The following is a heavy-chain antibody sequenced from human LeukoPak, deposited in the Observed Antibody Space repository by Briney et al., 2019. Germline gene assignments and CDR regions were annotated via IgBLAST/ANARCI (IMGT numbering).Heavy chain of an antibody. CDR1: GFTVSSNY. V-gene: IGHV3-66*04. CDR2: IYSGGST. CDR3: AKHDYDSSGYYHFDY. J-gene: IGHJ4*02. D-gene: IGHD3-22*01. Sequence: PGGSLRLSCAASGFTVSSNYMSWVRQAPGKGLEWVSVIYSGGSTYYADSVKGRFTISRDNSKNTLYLQMNSLRAEDTAVYYCAKHDYDSSGYYHFDYWGQGTLVTDSS.